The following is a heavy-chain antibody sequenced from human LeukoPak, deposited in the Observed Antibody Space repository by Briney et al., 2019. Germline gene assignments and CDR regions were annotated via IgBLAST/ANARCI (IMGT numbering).Heavy chain of an antibody. CDR1: GFTVSSNY. CDR3: AKGGVGYSYGYFDY. Sequence: PGGSLRLSCAASGFTVSSNYMSWVRQAPGKGLEWVSVIYSGGSTYYAEYVKGRFTISRDNSKNTLYLQMTSLRADDTAVYYCAKGGVGYSYGYFDYWGQGTLVAVSS. CDR2: IYSGGST. J-gene: IGHJ4*02. V-gene: IGHV3-53*01. D-gene: IGHD5-18*01.